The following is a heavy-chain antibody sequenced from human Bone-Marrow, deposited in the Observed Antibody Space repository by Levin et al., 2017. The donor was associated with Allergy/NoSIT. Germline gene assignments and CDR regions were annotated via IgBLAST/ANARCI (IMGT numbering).Heavy chain of an antibody. D-gene: IGHD1-26*01. CDR3: TRDRGEWGQFYFDC. J-gene: IGHJ4*02. Sequence: LSLTCAASAFTFSAYGMHWVRQAPGRGLEWVAVIWYDGSDRYYADYVKGRFTISRDNSKNTLSLQMNSLRAEDTAIYYCTRDRGEWGQFYFDCWGQGTLVTVSS. CDR1: AFTFSAYG. V-gene: IGHV3-33*01. CDR2: IWYDGSDR.